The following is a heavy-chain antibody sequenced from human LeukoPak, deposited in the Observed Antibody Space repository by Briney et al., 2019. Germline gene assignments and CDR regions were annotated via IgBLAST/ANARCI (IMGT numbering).Heavy chain of an antibody. J-gene: IGHJ5*01. CDR2: ISSDGSRV. D-gene: IGHD3-10*01. CDR3: TRAITYFYGSVTYDWFDS. CDR1: GFTFSDYW. V-gene: IGHV3-74*01. Sequence: GGSLRLSCAASGFTFSDYWMHWVRQAPGKGLVWVSRISSDGSRVTYADSVKGRFTISRDNAKNTVYLQMNSLRVDDTAIYYCTRAITYFYGSVTYDWFDSWGQGTRVTVSS.